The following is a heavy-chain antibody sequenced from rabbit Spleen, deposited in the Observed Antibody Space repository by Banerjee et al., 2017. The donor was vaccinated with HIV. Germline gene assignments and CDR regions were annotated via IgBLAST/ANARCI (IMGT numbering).Heavy chain of an antibody. CDR1: GFSFSDRDV. CDR3: TRDDGSGHYIDGYFNL. CDR2: IYAAGSGDT. J-gene: IGHJ4*01. Sequence: QEQLVESGGGLVQPEGSLTLTCKASGFSFSDRDVMCWVRQDPGKGLEWIACIYAAGSGDTDHANWATGRFTISKSSSTTVTLQMTSLTAADTATYFCTRDDGSGHYIDGYFNLWGQGPSSPS. D-gene: IGHD1-1*01. V-gene: IGHV1S45*01.